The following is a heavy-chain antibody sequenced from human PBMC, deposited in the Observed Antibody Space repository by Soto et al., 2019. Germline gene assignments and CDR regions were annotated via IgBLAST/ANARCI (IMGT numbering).Heavy chain of an antibody. CDR1: GFTFSSYW. D-gene: IGHD2-2*01. V-gene: IGHV3-7*01. CDR3: ARFVVPADTGAFDI. Sequence: GGSLRLSCAASGFTFSSYWMSWVRQAPGKGLEWVANIKQDGSEKYYVDSVKGRFTISRDNAKNSLYLQMNSLRAEDTAVYYCARFVVPADTGAFDIWGQGTMVTVSS. CDR2: IKQDGSEK. J-gene: IGHJ3*02.